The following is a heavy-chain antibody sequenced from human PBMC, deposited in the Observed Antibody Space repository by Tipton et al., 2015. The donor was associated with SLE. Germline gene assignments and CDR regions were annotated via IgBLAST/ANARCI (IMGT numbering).Heavy chain of an antibody. CDR1: GFTFRHYA. CDR3: AKDDFGGDPTGYFPH. Sequence: AVSGFTFRHYAMSWVRQAPGKGLEWVSTISGGGGSTYYADSVKGRFTISRDTSKNTLYLQMNSLRAEDTAVYYCAKDDFGGDPTGYFPHWGQGTLVTVSS. CDR2: ISGGGGST. V-gene: IGHV3-23*01. J-gene: IGHJ1*01. D-gene: IGHD2-21*02.